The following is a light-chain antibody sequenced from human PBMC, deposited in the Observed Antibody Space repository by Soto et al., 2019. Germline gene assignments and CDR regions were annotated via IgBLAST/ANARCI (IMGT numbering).Light chain of an antibody. J-gene: IGLJ2*01. CDR1: SSNIGSNY. Sequence: QPVLTQPPSASGTPGLRVTISCSGSSSNIGSNYVYWYQQLPGTAPNLLIYRDNQRPSGVPDRFSVSKSGTSASLAISGLRSEDEADYFCAAWDDSLSGVVFGGGTKVTVL. CDR2: RDN. CDR3: AAWDDSLSGVV. V-gene: IGLV1-47*01.